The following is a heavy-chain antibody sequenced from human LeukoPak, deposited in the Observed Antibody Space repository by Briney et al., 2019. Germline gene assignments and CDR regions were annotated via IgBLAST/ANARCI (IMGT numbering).Heavy chain of an antibody. Sequence: ASVKVSCKASGGTSKNYAITWVRQAPGQGLEWLGGIPIFGTPNYAQKLQGRVTFTADASTATAYMELANLRSEDTAMHYCARRSGCSTPECYISGRDYFDYWGLGTLVAVST. CDR3: ARRSGCSTPECYISGRDYFDY. V-gene: IGHV1-69*13. CDR2: IPIFGTP. CDR1: GGTSKNYA. D-gene: IGHD2-15*01. J-gene: IGHJ4*02.